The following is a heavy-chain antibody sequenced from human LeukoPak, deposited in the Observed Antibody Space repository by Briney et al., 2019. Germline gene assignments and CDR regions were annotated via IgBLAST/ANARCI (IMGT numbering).Heavy chain of an antibody. CDR1: GGSFSGYY. J-gene: IGHJ4*02. Sequence: SETLSLTCAVYGGSFSGYYWSWIRQPPGKGLEWIGEINHSGSTNYNPSLKSRVTISVDTSKNQFSLKLSSVTAADTAVYYCARGKFPRYFDYRGQGTLVTVSS. V-gene: IGHV4-34*01. CDR3: ARGKFPRYFDY. CDR2: INHSGST.